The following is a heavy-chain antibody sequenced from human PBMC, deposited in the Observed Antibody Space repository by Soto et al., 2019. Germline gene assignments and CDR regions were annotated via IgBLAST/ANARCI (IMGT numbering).Heavy chain of an antibody. CDR1: GGTFSSYA. CDR3: ARGDPDYSNYGHYYYGMDV. V-gene: IGHV1-69*13. Sequence: SVKVSCKASGGTFSSYAISWVRQAPGQGLEWMGGIIPIFGTANYAHKFQSRVTITADESTSTAYMELSSLRSEDTAVYYCARGDPDYSNYGHYYYGMDVWGQGTTVTVSS. J-gene: IGHJ6*02. D-gene: IGHD4-4*01. CDR2: IIPIFGTA.